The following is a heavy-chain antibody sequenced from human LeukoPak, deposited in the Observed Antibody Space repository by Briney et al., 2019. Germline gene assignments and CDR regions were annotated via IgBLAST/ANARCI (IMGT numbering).Heavy chain of an antibody. Sequence: SVKVSCKASGGTFSSYAISWVRQAPGQGLEWMGGIIPIFGTANYAQKFQGRVTITADKSTSTAYMELSSLRSEDTAVYYCARGKLYGDYPYYYYYYMDVWGKGTTVTVSS. J-gene: IGHJ6*03. D-gene: IGHD4-17*01. CDR1: GGTFSSYA. CDR2: IIPIFGTA. CDR3: ARGKLYGDYPYYYYYYMDV. V-gene: IGHV1-69*06.